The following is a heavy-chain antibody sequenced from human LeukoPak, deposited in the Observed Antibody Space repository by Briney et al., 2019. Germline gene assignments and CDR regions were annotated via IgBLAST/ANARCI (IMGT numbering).Heavy chain of an antibody. V-gene: IGHV1-69*02. CDR3: ARSDTAMAPFDY. J-gene: IGHJ4*02. CDR2: TIPILGIA. CDR1: GGTFSSYT. D-gene: IGHD5-18*01. Sequence: ASVKVSCKASGGTFSSYTISWVRQAPGQGLEWMGRTIPILGIANYAQKFQGRVTITADKSTSTAYMELSSLRSEDTAVYYCARSDTAMAPFDYWGQGTLVTVSS.